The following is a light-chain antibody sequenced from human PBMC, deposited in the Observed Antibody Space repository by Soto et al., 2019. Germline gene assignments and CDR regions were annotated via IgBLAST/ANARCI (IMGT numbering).Light chain of an antibody. V-gene: IGLV2-14*01. CDR3: CSYTGSYTLKV. CDR2: EVS. CDR1: SSDVGGYNY. Sequence: QSALTQPASVSGSPGQSITISCTGTSSDVGGYNYVSWYQQHPGKAPKLMIYEVSNRPSGVSNRFSGSKSGNTASLTISGLQSEDEADYYCCSYTGSYTLKVFGGGTQLTVL. J-gene: IGLJ3*02.